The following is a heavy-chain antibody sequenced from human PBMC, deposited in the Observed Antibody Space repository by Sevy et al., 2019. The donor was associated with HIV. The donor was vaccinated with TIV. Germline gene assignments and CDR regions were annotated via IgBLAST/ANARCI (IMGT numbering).Heavy chain of an antibody. CDR2: ISGTGGST. CDR1: GFTFGSYA. Sequence: GGSLRLSCSASGFTFGSYAMSWVRQAPGKGLEWVSAISGTGGSTYYADSVKGRFTISRDNSKNTLYLQMNSLRAEDTAVYYCAKDPSKAVAGLHDYWGQGTLVTVSS. CDR3: AKDPSKAVAGLHDY. D-gene: IGHD6-19*01. V-gene: IGHV3-23*01. J-gene: IGHJ4*02.